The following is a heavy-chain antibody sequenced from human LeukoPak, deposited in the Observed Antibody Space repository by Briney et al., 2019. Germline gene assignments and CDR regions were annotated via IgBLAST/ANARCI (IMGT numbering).Heavy chain of an antibody. CDR3: ARYGSGSCYDY. J-gene: IGHJ4*02. Sequence: PGGSLRLSCAASGFTFSSYAMSWVRQAPGKGLEWVSAISGSGGSTYYADSVKGRFTISRDNSKNTLYLQMGSLRAEDMAVYYCARYGSGSCYDYWGQGTLVTVSS. CDR1: GFTFSSYA. CDR2: ISGSGGST. V-gene: IGHV3-23*01. D-gene: IGHD3-10*01.